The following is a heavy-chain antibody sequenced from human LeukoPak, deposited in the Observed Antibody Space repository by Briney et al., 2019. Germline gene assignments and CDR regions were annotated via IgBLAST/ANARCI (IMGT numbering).Heavy chain of an antibody. D-gene: IGHD3-22*01. CDR1: GGSISSYY. Sequence: SETLSLTCTVSGGSISSYYWSWIRQPPGKGLEWIGYIYYSGSTNNNPSLKSRVTISVDTSKNQFSLELSSVTAADTAVYYCARHGVSSYYYDSTAFDIWGQGTMLTVSS. CDR2: IYYSGST. CDR3: ARHGVSSYYYDSTAFDI. V-gene: IGHV4-59*08. J-gene: IGHJ3*02.